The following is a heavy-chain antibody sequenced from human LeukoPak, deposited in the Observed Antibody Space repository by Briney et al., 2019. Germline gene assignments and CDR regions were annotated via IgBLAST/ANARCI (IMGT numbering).Heavy chain of an antibody. CDR1: GFTFSSDW. CDR2: IKQDGSDK. J-gene: IGHJ6*03. V-gene: IGHV3-7*01. D-gene: IGHD3-16*01. CDR3: ARDGGYFRMDV. Sequence: RGSLRLSCAASGFTFSSDWMSWVRQAPGKGLEWVANIKQDGSDKYYVDSVKGRFTISRDNAKNSLYLQMNSLRAEDTAVYYCARDGGYFRMDVWGKGTTVTVSS.